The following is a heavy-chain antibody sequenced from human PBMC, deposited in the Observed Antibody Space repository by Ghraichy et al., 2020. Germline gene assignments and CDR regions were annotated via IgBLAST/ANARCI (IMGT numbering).Heavy chain of an antibody. D-gene: IGHD3-22*01. CDR2: IIPIFGTA. J-gene: IGHJ5*02. CDR3: ARGLRGMIVDWFDP. Sequence: SVKVSCKASGGTFSSYAISWVRQAPGQGLEWMGGIIPIFGTANYAQKFQGRFTITADESTSTAYMELSSLRSEDTAVYYCARGLRGMIVDWFDPWGQGTLVTVSS. V-gene: IGHV1-69*13. CDR1: GGTFSSYA.